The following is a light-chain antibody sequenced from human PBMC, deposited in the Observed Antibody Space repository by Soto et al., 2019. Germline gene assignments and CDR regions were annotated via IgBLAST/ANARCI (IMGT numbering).Light chain of an antibody. CDR1: QSISSW. V-gene: IGKV1-5*03. CDR2: KAS. J-gene: IGKJ3*01. Sequence: DIQMTQSPSTLSASVGDRVTITCRASQSISSWLAWYQQKPGKAPKLLIYKASSFESGVPSRFSGSGSGTEFTLTISSLQPDEFATYYCQQCDSYPFTFGPGTKVDIK. CDR3: QQCDSYPFT.